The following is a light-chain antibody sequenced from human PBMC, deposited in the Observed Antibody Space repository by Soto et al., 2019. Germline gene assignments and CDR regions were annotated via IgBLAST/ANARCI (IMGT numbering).Light chain of an antibody. V-gene: IGLV2-14*01. Sequence: QSALTQPASVSGSPGQSITISCTGTSSDVGGYNYVSWYQQHPGKAPKLMIYEVSNSPLGVPNRFFGSKSRNTASLTISGLLAEDEADYDCSSYTSSSTRVFGTGTKGTGL. CDR2: EVS. CDR3: SSYTSSSTRV. J-gene: IGLJ1*01. CDR1: SSDVGGYNY.